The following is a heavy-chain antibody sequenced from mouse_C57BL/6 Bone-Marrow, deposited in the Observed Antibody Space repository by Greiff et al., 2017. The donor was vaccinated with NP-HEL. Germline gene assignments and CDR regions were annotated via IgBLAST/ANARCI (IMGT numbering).Heavy chain of an antibody. CDR1: GYTFTSYW. V-gene: IGHV1-69*01. J-gene: IGHJ2*01. Sequence: QVQLQQPGAELVMPGASVKLSCKASGYTFTSYWMHWVKQRPGQGLEWIGEIDPSDSYTNYNQKFKGKFTLTVDKSSSTAYMQLSSLTSEDSAVYYCAREEVRDYFDYWGQGTTLTVSS. D-gene: IGHD2-2*01. CDR3: AREEVRDYFDY. CDR2: IDPSDSYT.